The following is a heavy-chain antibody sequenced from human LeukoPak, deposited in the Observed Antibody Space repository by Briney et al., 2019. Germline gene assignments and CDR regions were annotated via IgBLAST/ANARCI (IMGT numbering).Heavy chain of an antibody. Sequence: SQTLSLTCTVSRGSISSSSYYWGWIRQPPGKGLEWIGSVYYSGSTYYNPSLKSRVTISVDTSKKQFSLKLSSVTAADTAVYYCARQDNFPYDFWSGYAILFDYWGQGTLVTVSS. V-gene: IGHV4-39*01. CDR3: ARQDNFPYDFWSGYAILFDY. CDR1: RGSISSSSYY. J-gene: IGHJ4*02. CDR2: VYYSGST. D-gene: IGHD3-3*01.